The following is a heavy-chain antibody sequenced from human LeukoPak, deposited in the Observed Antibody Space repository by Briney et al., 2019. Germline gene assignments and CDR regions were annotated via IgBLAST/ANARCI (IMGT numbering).Heavy chain of an antibody. Sequence: PGRSLRLSCAASGFTFDDYAMHWVRQAPGKGLEWVSGISWNSGSIGYADSVKGRFTISRDNAKNSLYLQMNSLRAEDTALYYCTKPNLELDAFDIWGQGTMVTVSS. CDR2: ISWNSGSI. CDR1: GFTFDDYA. D-gene: IGHD1-7*01. J-gene: IGHJ3*02. V-gene: IGHV3-9*01. CDR3: TKPNLELDAFDI.